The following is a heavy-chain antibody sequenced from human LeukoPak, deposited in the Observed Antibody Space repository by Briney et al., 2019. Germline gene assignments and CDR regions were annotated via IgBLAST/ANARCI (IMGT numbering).Heavy chain of an antibody. CDR3: GRVRDDLSSWSRGTSLPWEY. J-gene: IGHJ4*02. CDR1: GYTFTGYY. D-gene: IGHD6-13*01. CDR2: INSKSGGT. Sequence: ASVKVSCKSSGYTFTGYYMHGVGQAPGQGLEGVGLINSKSGGTNYAQKFQGRVTMTRETSISPVYMELSRLRSDDKAVYYCGRVRDDLSSWSRGTSLPWEYWGQGTLVTVSS. V-gene: IGHV1-2*02.